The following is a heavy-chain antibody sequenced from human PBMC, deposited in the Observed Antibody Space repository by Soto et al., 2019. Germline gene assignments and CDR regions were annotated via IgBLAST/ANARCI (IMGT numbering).Heavy chain of an antibody. Sequence: KASETLSLTCAVSGYSISSGYYWGWIRQPPGKGLEWIGSIYHSGSTYYNPSLKSRVTISVDTSKNQFSLKLSSVTAADTAVYYCARDTRPYYDFWSGYYDYWGQGTLVTVS. V-gene: IGHV4-38-2*02. CDR3: ARDTRPYYDFWSGYYDY. D-gene: IGHD3-3*01. CDR1: GYSISSGYY. J-gene: IGHJ4*02. CDR2: IYHSGST.